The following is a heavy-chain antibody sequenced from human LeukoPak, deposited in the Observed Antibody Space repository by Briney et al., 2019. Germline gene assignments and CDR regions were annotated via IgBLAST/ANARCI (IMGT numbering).Heavy chain of an antibody. Sequence: PGGSLRLSCAASGFTFAEYTMHWVRQAPGKGLEWVSLISWNGARIHYGDSVKGRFTISRDNSKNSLYLQMNSLRTEDNSLYYCVKDLVAASENVRGWYPMDYWGQGTLVNVSS. V-gene: IGHV3-43*01. CDR3: VKDLVAASENVRGWYPMDY. D-gene: IGHD6-19*01. CDR1: GFTFAEYT. J-gene: IGHJ4*02. CDR2: ISWNGARI.